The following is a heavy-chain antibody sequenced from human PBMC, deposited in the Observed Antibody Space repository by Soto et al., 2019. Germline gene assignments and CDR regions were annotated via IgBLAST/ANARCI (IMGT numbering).Heavy chain of an antibody. CDR3: ARDLSRGITMIGLEIHY. Sequence: ASVKVSCKASGYTFTSYGISWVRQAPGQGLEWMGWISAYNGNTNYAQKLQGRVTMTTDTSTSTAYMELSNLRAEDTAVYYCARDLSRGITMIGLEIHYWGQGTLVTVSS. CDR2: ISAYNGNT. D-gene: IGHD3-22*01. CDR1: GYTFTSYG. J-gene: IGHJ4*02. V-gene: IGHV1-18*01.